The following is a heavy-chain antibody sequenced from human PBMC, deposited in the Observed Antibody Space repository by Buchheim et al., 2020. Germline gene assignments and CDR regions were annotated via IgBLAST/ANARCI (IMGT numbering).Heavy chain of an antibody. CDR2: IRGSGDST. J-gene: IGHJ2*01. CDR1: GFAFGSHA. V-gene: IGHV3-23*01. CDR3: AKVSGSRTLYWYFDL. Sequence: EVQLLESGGGLVQPGGSLRLSCAASGFAFGSHAMTWVRQAPGKGLEWVSGIRGSGDSTYSADSVKGRFTISRDNPRNTLYLQMNSLRAEDTAMHYCAKVSGSRTLYWYFDLWGRGTL. D-gene: IGHD1-26*01.